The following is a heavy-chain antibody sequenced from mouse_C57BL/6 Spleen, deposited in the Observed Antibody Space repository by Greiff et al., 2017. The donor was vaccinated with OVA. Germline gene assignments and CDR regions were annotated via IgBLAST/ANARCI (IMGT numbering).Heavy chain of an antibody. CDR1: GYTFTSYG. Sequence: VQLQQSGAELARPGASVKLSCKASGYTFTSYGISWVKQRTGQGLVWIGEIYPRSGNTYYNEKFKGKATLTADKSSSTAYMELRSLTSEDSAVYFCARWGDSSGYPDYWGQGTTLTVSS. V-gene: IGHV1-81*01. J-gene: IGHJ2*01. CDR3: ARWGDSSGYPDY. CDR2: IYPRSGNT. D-gene: IGHD3-2*02.